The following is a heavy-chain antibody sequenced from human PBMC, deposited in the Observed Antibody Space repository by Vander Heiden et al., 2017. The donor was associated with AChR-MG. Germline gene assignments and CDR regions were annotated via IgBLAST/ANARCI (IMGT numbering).Heavy chain of an antibody. V-gene: IGHV3-15*01. Sequence: EVQLVESGGGLVKPGESLRLSCSASGFTFSSAWMSWVRQATGKGLEWVGRIKSKTEGGTTDYAAPVKGRFTISRDDSKNTLYLQMNSLITEDTAVYYCTTDPVPNRMEAFDSWGQGTMVTVSS. CDR1: GFTFSSAW. D-gene: IGHD2-8*01. CDR3: TTDPVPNRMEAFDS. CDR2: IKSKTEGGTT. J-gene: IGHJ3*02.